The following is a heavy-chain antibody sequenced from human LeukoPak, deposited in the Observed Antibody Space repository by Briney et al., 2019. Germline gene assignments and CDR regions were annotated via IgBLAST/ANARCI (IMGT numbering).Heavy chain of an antibody. D-gene: IGHD6-19*01. J-gene: IGHJ5*02. CDR1: GYTFTSYD. Sequence: GASVKVSCKASGYTFTSYDINWVRQATGQGLEWMGWMNPNSGNTGYAQKFQGRVTMTRNTSISTAYMELSSLRSEDTAVYYCARGRYSSGWYKENWFDHWGQGTLVTVSS. CDR2: MNPNSGNT. CDR3: ARGRYSSGWYKENWFDH. V-gene: IGHV1-8*01.